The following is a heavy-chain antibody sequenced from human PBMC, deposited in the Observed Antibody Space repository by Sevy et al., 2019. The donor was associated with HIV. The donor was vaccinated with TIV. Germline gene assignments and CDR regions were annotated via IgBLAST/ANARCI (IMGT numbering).Heavy chain of an antibody. CDR2: SSFMSNYI. CDR3: ARGLVNWDGMDV. CDR1: GFTFSNYN. V-gene: IGHV3-21*01. J-gene: IGHJ6*02. D-gene: IGHD7-27*01. Sequence: GGSLRLSCAASGFTFSNYNMNWVRQAPGKGLEWVSCSSFMSNYIYYGDSVKGRFTISRDNAKNSVYLQMNSLRAEDTAVYYCARGLVNWDGMDVWGQGTTVTVSS.